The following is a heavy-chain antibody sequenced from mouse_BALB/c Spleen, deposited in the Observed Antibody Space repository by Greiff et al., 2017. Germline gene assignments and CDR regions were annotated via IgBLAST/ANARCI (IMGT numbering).Heavy chain of an antibody. CDR1: GYTFTSYW. CDR3: TRHGYYLYYYAMDY. D-gene: IGHD2-3*01. CDR2: IYPSDSYT. Sequence: VQLQQPGAELVRPGASVKLSCKASGYTFTSYWINWVKQRPGQGLEWIGNIYPSDSYTNYNQKFKDKATLTVDKSSSTAYMQLSSPTSEDSAVYYCTRHGYYLYYYAMDYWGQGTSVTVSS. V-gene: IGHV1-69*02. J-gene: IGHJ4*01.